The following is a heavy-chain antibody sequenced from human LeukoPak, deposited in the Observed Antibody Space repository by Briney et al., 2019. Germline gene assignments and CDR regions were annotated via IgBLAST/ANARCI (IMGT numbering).Heavy chain of an antibody. CDR1: GYSFTNDW. V-gene: IGHV5-51*01. CDR2: IYPGDSNT. CDR3: ARHTKYSTSSRVFDY. D-gene: IGHD6-6*01. J-gene: IGHJ4*02. Sequence: GESLQISFKGSGYSFTNDWISWVRQMPGKGLEWMGIIYPGDSNTRYSPSFQGQVTITADKSISTAYLQWSSLKASDTAKYYCARHTKYSTSSRVFDYWGQGTLVTVSS.